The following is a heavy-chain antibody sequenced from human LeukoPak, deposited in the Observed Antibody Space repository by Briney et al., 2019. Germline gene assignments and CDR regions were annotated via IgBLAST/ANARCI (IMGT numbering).Heavy chain of an antibody. CDR2: IGGSGANT. CDR3: AKVRFYYDSSGSYFDY. J-gene: IGHJ4*02. CDR1: GFTFSNYA. V-gene: IGHV3-23*01. Sequence: GGSLRLSCAASGFTFSNYAMSWVRQAPGKGPEWVSAIGGSGANTYFADSVKGRFTISRDNSKNTLYLQMNSLRAEDTAVYYCAKVRFYYDSSGSYFDYWGQGTLVTVSS. D-gene: IGHD3-22*01.